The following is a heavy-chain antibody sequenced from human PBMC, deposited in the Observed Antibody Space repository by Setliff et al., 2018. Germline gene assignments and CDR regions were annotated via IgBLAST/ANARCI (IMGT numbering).Heavy chain of an antibody. V-gene: IGHV3-7*03. Sequence: PGGSLRLSCAASGFTFRSYWMSWVRQAPGKGLEWVANIKQDGSEKYYVDSVKGRFTISRDNAKNSLYLQMNSLRAEDTAVYYCAKNGFGVVALGVNNWFDPWGQGTLVTVSS. CDR3: AKNGFGVVALGVNNWFDP. CDR2: IKQDGSEK. CDR1: GFTFRSYW. D-gene: IGHD3-10*01. J-gene: IGHJ5*02.